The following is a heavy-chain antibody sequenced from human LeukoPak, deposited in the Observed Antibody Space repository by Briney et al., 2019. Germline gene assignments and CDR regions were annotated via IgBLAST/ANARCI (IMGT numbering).Heavy chain of an antibody. CDR3: AIGLDLAATDTDS. Sequence: SGTLTLTCAVSGGFISSSNWWGWVRPTPGTGLEWIREIYHSRCTNYNPSLKSRVTISVYKSKNQFSLNLASVAATDAAVYYCAIGLDLAATDTDSWGQGTLVTVSS. CDR1: GGFISSSNW. D-gene: IGHD6-13*01. J-gene: IGHJ4*02. CDR2: IYHSRCT. V-gene: IGHV4-4*02.